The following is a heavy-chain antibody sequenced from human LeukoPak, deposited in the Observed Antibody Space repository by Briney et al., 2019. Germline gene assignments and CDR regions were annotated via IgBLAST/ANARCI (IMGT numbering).Heavy chain of an antibody. CDR1: GYSISSGYY. CDR3: ARRPYGDYYDY. D-gene: IGHD4-17*01. CDR2: INHSGST. J-gene: IGHJ4*02. Sequence: PSETLSLTCTVSGYSISSGYYWGWIRQPPGKGLEWIGEINHSGSTNYNPSLKSRVTISVDTSKNQFSLKLSSVTAADTAVYYCARRPYGDYYDYWGQGTLVTVSS. V-gene: IGHV4-38-2*02.